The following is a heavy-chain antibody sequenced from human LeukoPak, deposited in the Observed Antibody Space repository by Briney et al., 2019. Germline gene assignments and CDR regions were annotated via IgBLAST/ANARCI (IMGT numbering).Heavy chain of an antibody. CDR3: ARVELSGYFDY. D-gene: IGHD3-10*01. CDR1: GFTVSSNY. V-gene: IGHV3-53*01. CDR2: IYSGGNT. Sequence: GGSLRLSCAASGFTVSSNYMSWVRQAPGKGLEWVSVIYSGGNTYYADSVKGRFTISRDNSKNTLLLQMNSLRAEDTAVYYCARVELSGYFDYWGQGTLVTVSS. J-gene: IGHJ4*02.